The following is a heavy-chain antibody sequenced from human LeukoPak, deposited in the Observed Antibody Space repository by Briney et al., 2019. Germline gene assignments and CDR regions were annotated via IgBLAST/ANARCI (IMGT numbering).Heavy chain of an antibody. J-gene: IGHJ1*01. V-gene: IGHV5-51*01. CDR2: IYPGDSDT. D-gene: IGHD3-10*01. CDR1: GYSFTSYW. Sequence: GESLKISCKGSGYSFTSYWIGWVRQMPGKGLEWMGIIYPGDSDTRYSPSFQGQVTISADKSISTAYLQWSSLKASDTAMYYCASELYMVRGSAEYFQHWGQGTLVTVSS. CDR3: ASELYMVRGSAEYFQH.